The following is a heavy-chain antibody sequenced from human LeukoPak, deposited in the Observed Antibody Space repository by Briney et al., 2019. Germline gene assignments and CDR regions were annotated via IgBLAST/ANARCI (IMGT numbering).Heavy chain of an antibody. CDR3: ARGVRGPYSSSWYYFDY. V-gene: IGHV1-69*05. J-gene: IGHJ4*02. D-gene: IGHD6-13*01. Sequence: SVKVSGKASGGTFSSDAISWVRQAPGQGLEWMGRIIPIFGTANYAQKFQGRVTITTDESTSTAYMELSSLRSEDTAVYYCARGVRGPYSSSWYYFDYWGQGTLVTVSS. CDR1: GGTFSSDA. CDR2: IIPIFGTA.